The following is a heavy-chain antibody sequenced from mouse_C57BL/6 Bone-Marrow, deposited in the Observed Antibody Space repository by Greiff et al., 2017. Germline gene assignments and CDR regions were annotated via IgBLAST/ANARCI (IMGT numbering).Heavy chain of an antibody. CDR2: IHPNSGST. Sequence: VQLQQPGAELVKPGASVKLSCKASGYTFTSYWMHWVKQRPGQGLEWIGMIHPNSGSTNYNEKFKSKATLTVDKSSSTAYMQLSSLTSEDSAVYYCARGSYYYGSSRYYLYFWGQGTTLTVSS. D-gene: IGHD1-1*01. J-gene: IGHJ2*01. CDR1: GYTFTSYW. V-gene: IGHV1-64*01. CDR3: ARGSYYYGSSRYYLYF.